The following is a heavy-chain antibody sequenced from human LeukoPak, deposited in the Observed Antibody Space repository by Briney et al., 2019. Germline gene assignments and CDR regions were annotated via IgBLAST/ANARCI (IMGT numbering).Heavy chain of an antibody. CDR3: ATSGGTLGPTNYFAY. Sequence: SETLSLTCAVYGESFSGYYWSWIRQPPGKGLEWIGEINHSGSTNYNPSLKSRVTISVDTSKNQFSLKLSSGTAADTAVYYCATSGGTLGPTNYFAYWGQGTLVTVSS. CDR1: GESFSGYY. J-gene: IGHJ4*02. D-gene: IGHD3-16*01. CDR2: INHSGST. V-gene: IGHV4-34*01.